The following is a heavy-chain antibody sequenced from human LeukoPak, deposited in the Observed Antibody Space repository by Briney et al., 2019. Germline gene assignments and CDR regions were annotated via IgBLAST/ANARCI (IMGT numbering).Heavy chain of an antibody. D-gene: IGHD4-11*01. V-gene: IGHV1-2*02. CDR1: GYTFTGYY. Sequence: ASVKVSGKASGYTFTGYYMHWVRQAPGQGLEWMGWINPNSGGTNYAQKFQGRVTMTRDTSISTAYMELSRLRSDDTAVYYCARVSVTTGEAFDIWGQGTMVTVSS. J-gene: IGHJ3*02. CDR3: ARVSVTTGEAFDI. CDR2: INPNSGGT.